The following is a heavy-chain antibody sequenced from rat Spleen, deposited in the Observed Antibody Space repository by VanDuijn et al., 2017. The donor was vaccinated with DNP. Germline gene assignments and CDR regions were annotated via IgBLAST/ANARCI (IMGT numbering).Heavy chain of an antibody. CDR1: GFTFSNYD. V-gene: IGHV5S11*01. CDR2: ISPSGSNT. J-gene: IGHJ2*01. Sequence: EVQLVESGGGLVQPGRSLKLSCAASGFTFSNYDMAWVRQAPTKGLEWVASISPSGSNTYYRDSVKGRFAVSRDNAKSALYLQMDSLRSEETATYYCASSMGTYYPYSFDYWGQGVVVTVSS. CDR3: ASSMGTYYPYSFDY. D-gene: IGHD1-12*02.